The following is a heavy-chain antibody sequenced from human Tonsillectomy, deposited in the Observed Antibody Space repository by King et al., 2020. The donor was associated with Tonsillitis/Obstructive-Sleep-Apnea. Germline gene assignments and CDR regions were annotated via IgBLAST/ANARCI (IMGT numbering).Heavy chain of an antibody. CDR1: GFTFTRYD. CDR2: VGAAGDT. CDR3: ERGSKCDIGSGHQIFDY. D-gene: IGHD2-15*01. V-gene: IGHV3-13*04. J-gene: IGHJ4*02. Sequence: VQLVESGGGLVQPGGSLRLSCAASGFTFTRYDMHWVRQATGKGLEWVSGVGAAGDTYYPGSVKGRFIISRDNVKNSVHLQLNSLTAGDTAVYYCERGSKCDIGSGHQIFDYGGQGNLVTVFS.